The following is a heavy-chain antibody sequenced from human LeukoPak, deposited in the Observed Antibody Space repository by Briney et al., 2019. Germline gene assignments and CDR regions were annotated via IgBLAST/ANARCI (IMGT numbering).Heavy chain of an antibody. D-gene: IGHD2-2*01. J-gene: IGHJ5*02. Sequence: SQTLSLTCAVSGGSISSGGYSWSWIRQPPGKGLEWIGYIYHSGSTYYNPSLKSRVTISVDTSKNQFSLKLSSVTAADTAVYYCARGTVPAAASDRSEGSTWFDPWGQGTLVTVSS. V-gene: IGHV4-30-2*01. CDR3: ARGTVPAAASDRSEGSTWFDP. CDR1: GGSISSGGYS. CDR2: IYHSGST.